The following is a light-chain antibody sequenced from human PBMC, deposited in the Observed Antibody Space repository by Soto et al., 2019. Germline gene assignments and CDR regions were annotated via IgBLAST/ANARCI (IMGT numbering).Light chain of an antibody. CDR2: SNN. V-gene: IGLV1-44*01. J-gene: IGLJ2*01. CDR1: SSNIGSHT. Sequence: QSVLTQPPSASGTPGQRITISCSGSSSNIGSHTVNWHQQVPGTAPKLLIYSNNERPSGVPDRFSGSKSGTSASLAISGLQSGGEAYYYCAAWDESPNCVIFGGGTKLTVL. CDR3: AAWDESPNCVI.